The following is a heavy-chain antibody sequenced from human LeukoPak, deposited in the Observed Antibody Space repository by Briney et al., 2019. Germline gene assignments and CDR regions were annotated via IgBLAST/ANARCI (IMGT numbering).Heavy chain of an antibody. CDR1: GFTFSSYA. CDR2: ISGSGGST. CDR3: ANEQGVEDIVATIPPIGYY. J-gene: IGHJ4*02. D-gene: IGHD5-12*01. Sequence: GGSLTLSCAASGFTFSSYAMSWVRQAPGKGLEWVSAISGSGGSTYYADSVKRRFTISRDNSKNTLYLQMNSLRAEDTAVYYCANEQGVEDIVATIPPIGYYWGQGTLVTVSS. V-gene: IGHV3-23*01.